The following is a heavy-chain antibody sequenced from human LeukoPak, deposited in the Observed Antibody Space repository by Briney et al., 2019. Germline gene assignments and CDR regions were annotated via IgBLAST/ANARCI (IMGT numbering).Heavy chain of an antibody. CDR3: AKDSFIVVRGVGSDDGFAV. J-gene: IGHJ3*01. D-gene: IGHD3-10*01. CDR2: VGESVHTT. CDR1: GFTIATYG. Sequence: GGSLRLSCVASGFTIATYGMSWVRQAPGKGLEWVSVVGESVHTTHYADSVKGRFLISRDNSKNTVHLEMNSLRAEDTAVYYCAKDSFIVVRGVGSDDGFAVWGQGTMVTVSS. V-gene: IGHV3-23*01.